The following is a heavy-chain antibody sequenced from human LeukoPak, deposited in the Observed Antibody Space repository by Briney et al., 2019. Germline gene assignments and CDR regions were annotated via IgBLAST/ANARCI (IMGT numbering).Heavy chain of an antibody. CDR2: ISYDGSNR. D-gene: IGHD3-9*01. Sequence: GRSLRLSCAASGFTFSNYAIHWVRQAPGKGLEWVAVISYDGSNRFYADSVRGRFTISRDNSKNTLHLQMNSLRAEDTAVYYCARGYYDILTGYYPDAFDIWGQGTMVTVSS. CDR1: GFTFSNYA. CDR3: ARGYYDILTGYYPDAFDI. V-gene: IGHV3-30*03. J-gene: IGHJ3*02.